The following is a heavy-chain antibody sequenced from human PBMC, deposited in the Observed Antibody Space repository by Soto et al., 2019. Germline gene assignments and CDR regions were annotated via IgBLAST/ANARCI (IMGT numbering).Heavy chain of an antibody. V-gene: IGHV4-34*01. CDR3: ARGGSSDWQVALDI. J-gene: IGHJ3*02. CDR1: AGSFSHYY. Sequence: QVQQQPWGAGLLKPSETLSLTCAVSAGSFSHYYWNWIRQSPGQGLEWIGKIKHSGSSNYNPSLRSRVSLSIDMSKNQFSLRLSSVTAADTAVYYCARGGSSDWQVALDIWGQGTMVTVSS. D-gene: IGHD6-19*01. CDR2: IKHSGSS.